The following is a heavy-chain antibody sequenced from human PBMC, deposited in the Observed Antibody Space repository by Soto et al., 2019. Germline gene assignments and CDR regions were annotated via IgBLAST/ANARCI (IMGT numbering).Heavy chain of an antibody. D-gene: IGHD3-16*02. CDR3: ARANYDYVWGSYRYNWFDP. Sequence: SVKVSCKASGGTFSSYAISWVRQAPGQGLEWMGGIIPIFGTANYAQKFQGRVTITADESTSTAYMELSSLRSEDTAVYYCARANYDYVWGSYRYNWFDPWGQGNLVTVSS. CDR2: IIPIFGTA. V-gene: IGHV1-69*13. CDR1: GGTFSSYA. J-gene: IGHJ5*02.